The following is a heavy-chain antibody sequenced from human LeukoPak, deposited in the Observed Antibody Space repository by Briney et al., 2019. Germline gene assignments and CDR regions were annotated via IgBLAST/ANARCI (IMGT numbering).Heavy chain of an antibody. Sequence: ASVKVSXKASGYTFTSYDINWVRQANGQGLEWMGWMNPNSGNTGYAQKFQGRVTMTRNTSISTAYMELSSLRSEDTAVYYCARGPIVVDHFDYWGQGTLVTVSS. CDR3: ARGPIVVDHFDY. CDR1: GYTFTSYD. J-gene: IGHJ4*02. D-gene: IGHD3-22*01. CDR2: MNPNSGNT. V-gene: IGHV1-8*01.